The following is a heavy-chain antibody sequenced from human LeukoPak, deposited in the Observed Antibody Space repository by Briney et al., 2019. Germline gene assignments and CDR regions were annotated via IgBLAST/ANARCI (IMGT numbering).Heavy chain of an antibody. CDR1: GFTFSSYG. V-gene: IGHV3-30*03. D-gene: IGHD5-12*01. CDR3: ARAQYSGYEDLDY. CDR2: ISYDGSNK. J-gene: IGHJ4*02. Sequence: GGSLRLSCAASGFTFSSYGMHWVRQAPGKALEWVAVISYDGSNKYYADSVKGRFTISRDNSKNTLYLQMNGLRAEDTAVYYCARAQYSGYEDLDYWGQGTLVTVSS.